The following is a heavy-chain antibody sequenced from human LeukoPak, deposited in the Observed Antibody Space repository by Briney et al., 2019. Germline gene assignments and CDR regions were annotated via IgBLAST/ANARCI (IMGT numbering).Heavy chain of an antibody. D-gene: IGHD6-13*01. CDR2: ISAHNGNT. CDR1: GYTFSSYG. CDR3: ARGLSSSHEGIFDY. J-gene: IGHJ4*02. Sequence: GASVKVSCKASGYTFSSYGISWVRQAPGQGLEWVGWISAHNGNTNYAQKLQGRVTMTTDTSTSTAYMELRSLRSDDTAVYYCARGLSSSHEGIFDYWGQGTLVTVSS. V-gene: IGHV1-18*01.